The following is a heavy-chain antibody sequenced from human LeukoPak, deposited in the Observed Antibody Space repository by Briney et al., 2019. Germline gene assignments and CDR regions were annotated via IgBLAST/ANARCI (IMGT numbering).Heavy chain of an antibody. CDR1: GFTFGSYW. J-gene: IGHJ4*02. CDR2: IKQDGSEK. Sequence: GGSLRLSCAASGFTFGSYWMSWVRQAPGKGLEWVANIKQDGSEKYYVDSVKGRFTISRDNAKNSLYLQMNSLRAEDTALYYCAKDMRPSQAIAAAGPPFDYWGQAALVTVSS. CDR3: AKDMRPSQAIAAAGPPFDY. D-gene: IGHD6-13*01. V-gene: IGHV3-7*03.